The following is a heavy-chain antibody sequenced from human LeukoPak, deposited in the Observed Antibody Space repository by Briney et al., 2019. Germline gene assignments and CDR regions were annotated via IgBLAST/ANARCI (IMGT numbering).Heavy chain of an antibody. J-gene: IGHJ4*02. D-gene: IGHD6-19*01. Sequence: GGSLRLSCAASGFSFSSYAMSWVRQAPGKGLEWVSSIGSSGDHTYYAGSVKGRFTISRDNSKNTLYLQMNSLRAEDTAVSYCAKDGYRSGWYVNYWGQGTLVTVSS. V-gene: IGHV3-23*01. CDR2: IGSSGDHT. CDR3: AKDGYRSGWYVNY. CDR1: GFSFSSYA.